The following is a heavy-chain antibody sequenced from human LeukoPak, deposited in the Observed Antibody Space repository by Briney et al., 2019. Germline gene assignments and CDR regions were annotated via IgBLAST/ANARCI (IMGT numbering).Heavy chain of an antibody. J-gene: IGHJ6*02. D-gene: IGHD3-16*02. CDR2: IGTAGDP. CDR1: GFTFSSYD. Sequence: GGSLRLSCAASGFTFSSYDMHWVRQATGKGLEWVSAIGTAGDPYYPGSVKGRFTISRENAKNSLYLQMNSLRAGDTAVYYCARGGITFGGVIVLGMDVWGQGTTVTVSS. CDR3: ARGGITFGGVIVLGMDV. V-gene: IGHV3-13*05.